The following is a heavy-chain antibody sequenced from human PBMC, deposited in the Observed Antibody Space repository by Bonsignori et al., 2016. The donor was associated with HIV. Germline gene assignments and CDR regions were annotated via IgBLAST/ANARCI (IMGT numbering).Heavy chain of an antibody. J-gene: IGHJ5*02. D-gene: IGHD3-22*01. V-gene: IGHV4-61*02. Sequence: SETLSLTCTVSGGSISSGSYYWSWIRQPAGKGLEWIGRIYTSGSTNYNPSLKSRVTISVDTSKNQFSLKLSSVTAADTAVYYCARDWADTMIVQGGFDPWGQGTLVTVSS. CDR3: ARDWADTMIVQGGFDP. CDR1: GGSISSGSYY. CDR2: IYTSGST.